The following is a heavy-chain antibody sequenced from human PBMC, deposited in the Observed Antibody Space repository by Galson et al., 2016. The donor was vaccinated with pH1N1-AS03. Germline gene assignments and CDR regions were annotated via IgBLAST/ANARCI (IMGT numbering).Heavy chain of an antibody. D-gene: IGHD3-16*01. V-gene: IGHV3-30*01. Sequence: LRLSCAASGFTFSSYAMSWVRQTPGKGLQWVAVMSYDESKKLYADSVRGRSTISRDNSKNTLYLQMNSLRPEDTAVYFCARSQSFYVDYFDNWGQGTLVTVSS. CDR1: GFTFSSYA. CDR3: ARSQSFYVDYFDN. CDR2: MSYDESKK. J-gene: IGHJ4*02.